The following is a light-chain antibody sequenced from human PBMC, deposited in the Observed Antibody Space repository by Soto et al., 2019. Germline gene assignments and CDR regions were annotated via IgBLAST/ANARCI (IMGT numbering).Light chain of an antibody. Sequence: EIVLTQSPGTLSLSPGERATLSCRASQSVSSTYLAWYQHRPGQAPRLLIYGASSRATGIPDRFSGSGSGTDFTLIISRLEPEDFAVYYFQQDGNSFVGFGQGTKVEIK. CDR3: QQDGNSFVG. V-gene: IGKV3-20*01. J-gene: IGKJ1*01. CDR2: GAS. CDR1: QSVSSTY.